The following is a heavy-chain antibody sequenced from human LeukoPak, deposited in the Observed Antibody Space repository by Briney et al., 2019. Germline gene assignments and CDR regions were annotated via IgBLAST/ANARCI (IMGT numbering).Heavy chain of an antibody. CDR2: VYSGGTT. J-gene: IGHJ4*02. CDR3: AKVYSSSWYYGY. CDR1: GFTVSSNY. Sequence: PGGSLRLSCAASGFTVSSNYMSWVRQAPGKGLEWVSVVYSGGTTYYADSVKGRFTISRDNSKNTLYLQVNSLRAEDTAVYYCAKVYSSSWYYGYWGQGTLVTVSS. D-gene: IGHD6-13*01. V-gene: IGHV3-53*01.